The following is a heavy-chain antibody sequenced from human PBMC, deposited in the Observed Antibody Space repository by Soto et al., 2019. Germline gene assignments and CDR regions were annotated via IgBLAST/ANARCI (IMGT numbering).Heavy chain of an antibody. CDR1: GGSISSGGYS. V-gene: IGHV4-30-2*01. CDR2: IYHSGST. CDR3: ARTPTP. Sequence: QLQLQESGSGLVKPSQTLSLTCAVSGGSISSGGYSWSWIRQPPGKGLEWIGYIYHSGSTYYNPSLKSPVTISVDRSTHQFSLNLSSLPASDTAVSYCARTPTPWGQGTLVTVSS. J-gene: IGHJ5*02.